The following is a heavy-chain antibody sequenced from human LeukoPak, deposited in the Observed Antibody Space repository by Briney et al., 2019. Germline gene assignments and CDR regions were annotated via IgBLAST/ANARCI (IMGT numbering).Heavy chain of an antibody. CDR2: INHSGST. CDR1: GGSISSYY. D-gene: IGHD3-10*01. V-gene: IGHV4-34*01. Sequence: SETLSLTCTVSGGSISSYYWSWIRQPPGKGLEWIGEINHSGSTNYNPSLKSRVTISVDTSKNQFSLKLSSVTAADTAVYYCARLWYYYYMDVWGKGTTVTISS. J-gene: IGHJ6*03. CDR3: ARLWYYYYMDV.